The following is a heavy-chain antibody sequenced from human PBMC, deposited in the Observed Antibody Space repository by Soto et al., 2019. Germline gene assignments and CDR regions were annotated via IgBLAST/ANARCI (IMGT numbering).Heavy chain of an antibody. CDR2: ISGSSGST. D-gene: IGHD1-1*01. CDR3: AKCDWNDYYFDY. V-gene: IGHV3-23*01. J-gene: IGHJ4*02. CDR1: GFTLSSYA. Sequence: GGSLRLSCAASGFTLSSYAMSWVRQAPGKGLEWVSAISGSSGSTYYADFVKGRFTISRDNSKNTLYLQMSSLRAEDTAVYYCAKCDWNDYYFDYWGQGTLVTVSS.